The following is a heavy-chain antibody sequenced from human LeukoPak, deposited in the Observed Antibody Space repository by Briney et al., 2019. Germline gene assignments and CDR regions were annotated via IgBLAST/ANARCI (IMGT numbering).Heavy chain of an antibody. D-gene: IGHD1/OR15-1a*01. V-gene: IGHV3-30*03. Sequence: GGSLRLSCAPSGFTFSRHGMHWVRQAPGKGLEWVAIISYDGSNKYYADSVKGRFTISRDNSKNTLYLQMNSLRAEDTALYYCARGTYYFDYWGQGTLVTVSS. CDR1: GFTFSRHG. CDR3: ARGTYYFDY. J-gene: IGHJ4*02. CDR2: ISYDGSNK.